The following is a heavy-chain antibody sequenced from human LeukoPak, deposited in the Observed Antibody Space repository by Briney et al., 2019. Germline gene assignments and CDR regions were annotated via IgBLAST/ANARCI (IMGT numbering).Heavy chain of an antibody. CDR2: ISSSSSYI. J-gene: IGHJ3*02. D-gene: IGHD3-22*01. CDR3: ARAEYYYDSSGYYSDAFDI. V-gene: IGHV3-21*01. Sequence: GESLRLSCAASGFTFSSYSMNWVRQAPGKGLEWVSSISSSSSYIYYADSVKGRFTISRDNAKNSLYLQMNSLRAEDTAVYYCARAEYYYDSSGYYSDAFDIWGQGTMVTVSS. CDR1: GFTFSSYS.